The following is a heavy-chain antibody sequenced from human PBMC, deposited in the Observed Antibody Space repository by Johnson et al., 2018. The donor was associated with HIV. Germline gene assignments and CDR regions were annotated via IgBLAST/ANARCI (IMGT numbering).Heavy chain of an antibody. CDR2: ISYDGSNK. D-gene: IGHD1-7*01. J-gene: IGHJ3*02. CDR1: GFTFSSYA. CDR3: ARVRPGDNWNSGAFDI. Sequence: QVQLMESGGGVVQPGRSLRLSCAASGFTFSSYAIHWVRQAPGKGLEWVAVISYDGSNKYYADSVKGRFTMSRDNAKNTLYLQMNSLRAEDTAVYYCARVRPGDNWNSGAFDIWDQGTMVTVSS. V-gene: IGHV3-30*04.